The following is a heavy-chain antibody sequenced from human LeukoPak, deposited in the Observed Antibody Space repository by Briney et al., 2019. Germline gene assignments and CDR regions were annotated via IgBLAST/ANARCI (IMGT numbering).Heavy chain of an antibody. CDR2: IYSSGNT. J-gene: IGHJ4*02. CDR3: AREYSSGRYFDY. D-gene: IGHD6-19*01. V-gene: IGHV4-4*07. CDR1: GGSISSYY. Sequence: SETQSLTCNVSGGSISSYYWSWIRQPAGKGQDWIGRIYSSGNTNYNPTLKSRVTMSVDTSKNQLSLNLRSVTAADTAVYYWAREYSSGRYFDYGGQGTLVTVSS.